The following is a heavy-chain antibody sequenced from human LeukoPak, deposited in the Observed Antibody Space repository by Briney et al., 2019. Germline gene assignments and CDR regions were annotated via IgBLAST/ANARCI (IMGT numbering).Heavy chain of an antibody. V-gene: IGHV3-43*02. J-gene: IGHJ4*02. D-gene: IGHD3-22*01. CDR3: AKDPAYDNNFAPDY. CDR2: ISGDGGST. CDR1: GFTFDDYA. Sequence: GGSLRLSCAASGFTFDDYAMHWVRQAPGKGLEWVSLISGDGGSTYYADSVKGRFTISRDNSKNSLYLQMNSLRTEDTALYYCAKDPAYDNNFAPDYWGQGTLVTVSS.